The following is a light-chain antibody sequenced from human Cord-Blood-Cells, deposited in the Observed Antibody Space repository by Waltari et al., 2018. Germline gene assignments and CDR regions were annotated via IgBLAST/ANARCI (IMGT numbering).Light chain of an antibody. CDR3: SSYAGSNNLV. J-gene: IGLJ3*02. V-gene: IGLV2-8*01. Sequence: QSALTQPPSASGSPGQSVTISCTGTSSDVGGYTYVRWYQQHPGKAPKRMIYGVSKRPSGVPDRFSGSKSGNTASLTVSGLQAEDEADYYCSSYAGSNNLVFGGGTKLTVL. CDR2: GVS. CDR1: SSDVGGYTY.